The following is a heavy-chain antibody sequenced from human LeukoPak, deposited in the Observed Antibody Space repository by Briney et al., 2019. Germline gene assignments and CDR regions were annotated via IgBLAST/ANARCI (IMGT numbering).Heavy chain of an antibody. CDR1: GFTFSSYG. V-gene: IGHV3-33*06. Sequence: PGRSLRLSCAASGFTFSSYGMHWVRQAPGKGLEWVAVIWYDGSNKYYADSVKGRFTISRDNSKNTLYLQMNSLRAEDTAVYYCAKDLNGYSYGRFDYWGQGTLVTVSS. CDR3: AKDLNGYSYGRFDY. J-gene: IGHJ4*02. D-gene: IGHD5-18*01. CDR2: IWYDGSNK.